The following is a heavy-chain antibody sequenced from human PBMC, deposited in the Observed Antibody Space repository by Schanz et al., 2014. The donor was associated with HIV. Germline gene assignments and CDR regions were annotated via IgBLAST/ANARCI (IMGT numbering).Heavy chain of an antibody. CDR1: GFSFSDYH. D-gene: IGHD4-4*01. CDR3: ARDRLHPGNGMDV. Sequence: QVQLVESGGGVVQPGRSLRLSCTASGFSFSDYHMSWIRQAPGKGLEWVAVIWYDGSNTYYGDSVKGRFTISRDNSKKTVFLQMNNLRAEDTAVYYCARDRLHPGNGMDVWGQGTTVTVSS. V-gene: IGHV3-33*08. CDR2: IWYDGSNT. J-gene: IGHJ6*02.